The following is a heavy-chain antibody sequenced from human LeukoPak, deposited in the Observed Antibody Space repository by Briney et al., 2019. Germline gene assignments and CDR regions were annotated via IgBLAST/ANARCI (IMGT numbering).Heavy chain of an antibody. CDR1: GFTFSSYA. V-gene: IGHV3-23*01. Sequence: GGSLRLSCAPYGFTFSSYAMSWARHPPGRGLEWVSAIRGSGGRTYYADSVKGRFTISRDNSKNTLDLQMNSLRAEDTAVYYCAKGGITMGRGVTWSNWFVPWGQGTLVTVSS. CDR3: AKGGITMGRGVTWSNWFVP. D-gene: IGHD3-10*01. CDR2: IRGSGGRT. J-gene: IGHJ5*02.